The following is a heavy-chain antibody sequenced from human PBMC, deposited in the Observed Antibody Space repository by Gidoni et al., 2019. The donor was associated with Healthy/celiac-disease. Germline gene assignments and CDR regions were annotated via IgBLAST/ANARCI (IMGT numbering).Heavy chain of an antibody. CDR2: IYYSGST. CDR1: GGPISSYY. CDR3: AGLYVWSVYYGGFDY. D-gene: IGHD3-3*01. Sequence: QVPLQESGPGPGKPSETQSLTCPVSGGPISSYYWSWIRQPPGKGLEWIGYIYYSGSTNYNPSLKSRVTISVDTSKNQFSLKLCSVTAADTAVYYCAGLYVWSVYYGGFDYWVQGTLVTVSS. J-gene: IGHJ4*02. V-gene: IGHV4-59*12.